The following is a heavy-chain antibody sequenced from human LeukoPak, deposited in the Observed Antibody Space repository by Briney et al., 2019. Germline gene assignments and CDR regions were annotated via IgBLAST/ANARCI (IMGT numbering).Heavy chain of an antibody. J-gene: IGHJ4*02. CDR3: ARGTLWRHGGPSDY. V-gene: IGHV4-34*01. D-gene: IGHD2-21*01. CDR1: GGSFSGYY. Sequence: PSETLSLTCAVYGGSFSGYYWSWIRQPPGKGLEWIGEINHSGSTNYNPSLKSRVTISVDTSKNQFSLKLSSVTAADTAVYYCARGTLWRHGGPSDYWGQGTRVTVSS. CDR2: INHSGST.